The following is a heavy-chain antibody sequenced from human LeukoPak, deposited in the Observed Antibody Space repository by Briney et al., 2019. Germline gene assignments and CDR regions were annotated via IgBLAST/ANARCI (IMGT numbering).Heavy chain of an antibody. CDR3: ARDPMEMATIESYFDY. CDR2: IYHSGST. D-gene: IGHD5-24*01. J-gene: IGHJ4*02. Sequence: PSETLSLTCTVSGYSISSGYYWGWIRQPPGKGLEWIGSIYHSGSTYYNPSLKSRVTISVDTSKNQFSLKLSSVTAADTSVYYCARDPMEMATIESYFDYWGQGTLVTVSS. CDR1: GYSISSGYY. V-gene: IGHV4-38-2*02.